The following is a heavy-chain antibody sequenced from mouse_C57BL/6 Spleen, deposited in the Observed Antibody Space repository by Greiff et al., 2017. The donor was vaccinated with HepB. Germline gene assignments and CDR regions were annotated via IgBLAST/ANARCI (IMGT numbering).Heavy chain of an antibody. J-gene: IGHJ4*01. CDR3: ARATARYGSSYLYAMDY. D-gene: IGHD1-1*01. CDR1: GFNIKNTY. Sequence: VQLQQSVAELVRPGASVKLSCTASGFNIKNTYMHWVKQRPEQGLEWIGRIDPANGNTKYAPKFQGKATITADTSSNTAYLQLSSLTSEDTAIYYCARATARYGSSYLYAMDYWGQGTSVTVSS. V-gene: IGHV14-3*01. CDR2: IDPANGNT.